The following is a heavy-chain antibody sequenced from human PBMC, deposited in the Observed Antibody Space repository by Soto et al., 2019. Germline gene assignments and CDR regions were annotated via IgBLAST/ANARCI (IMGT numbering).Heavy chain of an antibody. J-gene: IGHJ6*04. CDR3: AIDREIVVVPDAPSV. D-gene: IGHD2-2*01. V-gene: IGHV3-23*01. CDR1: GFSFKTYA. Sequence: GGSLRLSCAASGFSFKTYAMNWVRQAPGKGLEWVSAISGSGGSTYYADSVKGRFTISRDNSKNTLYLQMNSLRAEDTAVYYCAIDREIVVVPDAPSVCGKGSTVTVSA. CDR2: ISGSGGST.